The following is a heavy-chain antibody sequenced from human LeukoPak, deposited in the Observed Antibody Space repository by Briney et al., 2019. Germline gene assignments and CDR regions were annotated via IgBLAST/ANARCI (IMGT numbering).Heavy chain of an antibody. Sequence: PSETLSLTCAASGDSISSGNWWSWVRQPPGKGLEWIGEIAHTGSTKSNPSLKGRVSLSLDYSGNHFSLRLTTMTAADTAVYFCARLLAYNRNPRAFDVWGQGTMVTVSS. CDR3: ARLLAYNRNPRAFDV. CDR1: GDSISSGNW. D-gene: IGHD1-14*01. J-gene: IGHJ3*01. V-gene: IGHV4-4*02. CDR2: IAHTGST.